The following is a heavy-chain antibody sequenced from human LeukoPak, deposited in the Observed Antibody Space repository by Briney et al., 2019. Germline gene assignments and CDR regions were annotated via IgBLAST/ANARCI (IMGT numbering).Heavy chain of an antibody. J-gene: IGHJ5*02. D-gene: IGHD6-13*01. CDR3: ARTLNPYSSPFDP. CDR2: IYYSGST. V-gene: IGHV4-30-4*01. CDR1: GGSISSGDYY. Sequence: SQTLSLTCTVSGGSISSGDYYWSWIRQPPGKGLEWIGYIYYSGSTYYNPSLKSRVTISVDKSKDQFSLKLSSVTAADTAVYYCARTLNPYSSPFDPWGQGTLVTVSS.